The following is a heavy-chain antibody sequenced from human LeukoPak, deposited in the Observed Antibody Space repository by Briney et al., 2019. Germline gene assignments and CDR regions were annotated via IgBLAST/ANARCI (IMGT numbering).Heavy chain of an antibody. J-gene: IGHJ4*02. CDR2: IYPGDSDT. V-gene: IGHV5-51*01. Sequence: GESLKISCKAFGYSFTSYWIGWVRQMPGKGLEWMGIIYPGDSDTRYSPSFQGQVTISADKFISTAYLQWSSLKASDTAIYYCARTHSSSWPYSFDYWGQGTLVTVSS. CDR1: GYSFTSYW. CDR3: ARTHSSSWPYSFDY. D-gene: IGHD6-13*01.